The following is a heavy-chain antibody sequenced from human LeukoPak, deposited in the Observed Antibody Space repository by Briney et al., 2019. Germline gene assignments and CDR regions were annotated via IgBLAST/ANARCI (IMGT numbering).Heavy chain of an antibody. V-gene: IGHV4-4*07. CDR2: IYTSGTT. CDR1: GGSISSYY. CDR3: ARLSTVTTSFDY. D-gene: IGHD4-17*01. J-gene: IGHJ4*02. Sequence: SETLSLTCTVSGGSISSYYWSWIRQPAGKGLEWIGRIYTSGTTHYNPSLKSRVTMSVDTSKNQCSLKLSSVTAADTAVYYCARLSTVTTSFDYWGQGTLVTVSS.